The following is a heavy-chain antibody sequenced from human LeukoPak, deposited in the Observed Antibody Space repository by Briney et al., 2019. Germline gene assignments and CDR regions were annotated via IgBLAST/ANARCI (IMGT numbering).Heavy chain of an antibody. J-gene: IGHJ6*02. D-gene: IGHD1-26*01. V-gene: IGHV1-2*02. Sequence: ASVKVSCKASGYTFTGYYMHWVRQAPGQGLEWMGWINPNSGGTNYAQKFQGRVTMTRDTSISTAYMELSRLRSDDTTVYYCARSLEYSEDGWDVWGQGTTVTVSS. CDR1: GYTFTGYY. CDR3: ARSLEYSEDGWDV. CDR2: INPNSGGT.